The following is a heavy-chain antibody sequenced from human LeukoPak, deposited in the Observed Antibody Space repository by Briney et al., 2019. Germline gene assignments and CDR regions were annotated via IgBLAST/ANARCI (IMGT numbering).Heavy chain of an antibody. J-gene: IGHJ4*02. D-gene: IGHD5-24*01. Sequence: GGSLRLSCAASGFTFSSSAMSWVRQAPGKGLEWVANIKQDGSKKSYVDSVKGRFTISRDNAKNSLYLQMNSLRAEDTAIYYCTRVGYIDEGIDYWGQGTLVTISS. CDR1: GFTFSSSA. CDR2: IKQDGSKK. V-gene: IGHV3-7*04. CDR3: TRVGYIDEGIDY.